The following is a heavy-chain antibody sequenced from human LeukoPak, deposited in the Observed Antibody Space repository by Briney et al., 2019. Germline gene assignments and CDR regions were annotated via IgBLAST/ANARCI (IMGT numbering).Heavy chain of an antibody. D-gene: IGHD1-20*01. CDR2: IYYSGST. Sequence: PSETLSLTCTVSGGSISSYYWSWIRQPPGKGLEWIGYIYYSGSTNYNPSLKSRVTISVDTSKNQFSLKLSSVTAADTAVYYCAREGPITEGYYGMDVWGQGTTVTVSS. J-gene: IGHJ6*02. V-gene: IGHV4-59*01. CDR3: AREGPITEGYYGMDV. CDR1: GGSISSYY.